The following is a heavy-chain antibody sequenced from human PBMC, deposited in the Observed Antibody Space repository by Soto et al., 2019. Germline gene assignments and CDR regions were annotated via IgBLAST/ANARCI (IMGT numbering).Heavy chain of an antibody. Sequence: QITLKESGPTLVKPTQTLPLTCTFSGFSLSTSGVGVGWIRQPPGKALEWLALIYWDDDKRYRPSLKSRLTITKDTSRNQVVLTTTNVDPVDTATYYFAHKGDGSRGFKYWGQGTLVTVSS. D-gene: IGHD1-26*01. CDR1: GFSLSTSGVG. J-gene: IGHJ4*02. CDR2: IYWDDDK. CDR3: AHKGDGSRGFKY. V-gene: IGHV2-5*02.